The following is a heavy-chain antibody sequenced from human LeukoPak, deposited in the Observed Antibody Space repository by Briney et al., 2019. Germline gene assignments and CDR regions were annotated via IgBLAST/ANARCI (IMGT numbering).Heavy chain of an antibody. D-gene: IGHD3-22*01. CDR2: ISYDGTNK. CDR1: GFTFNTYG. CDR3: AKGFGSSGYYNWFDP. V-gene: IGHV3-30*18. J-gene: IGHJ5*02. Sequence: GGSLRLSCAVSGFTFNTYGIHWVRQTPNKGLEWVALISYDGTNKYYADSVKGRFTISRDNSKNTLYLQMDSLRAEDTAVYYCAKGFGSSGYYNWFDPWGQGTLVTVSS.